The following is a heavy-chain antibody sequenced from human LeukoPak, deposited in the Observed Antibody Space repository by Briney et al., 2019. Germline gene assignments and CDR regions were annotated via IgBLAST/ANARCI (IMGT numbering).Heavy chain of an antibody. Sequence: SQTLSLTCAVSGGSFSSGIHSWSWVRQPPGKGLEWIGYIYHSGSIYYNPSLKSRVTISVDRSKNHFSLKPNSVTAADTAVYYCARVGQWLDFDYWGQGTLVTVSS. CDR2: IYHSGSI. D-gene: IGHD6-19*01. J-gene: IGHJ4*02. CDR3: ARVGQWLDFDY. V-gene: IGHV4-30-2*01. CDR1: GGSFSSGIHS.